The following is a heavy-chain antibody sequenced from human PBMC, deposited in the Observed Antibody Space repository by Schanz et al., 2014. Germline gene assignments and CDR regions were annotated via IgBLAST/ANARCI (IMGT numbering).Heavy chain of an antibody. CDR2: MYINSGST. CDR3: ARDGGRDGYNLAFDV. CDR1: GFTVNTNY. V-gene: IGHV3-53*01. D-gene: IGHD5-12*01. J-gene: IGHJ3*01. Sequence: EVQLVESGGGLIQPGGSLRLSCAVSGFTVNTNYMCWVSQAPGKGLEWISSMYINSGSTQYADSVKGRFIISRDSAKNTLFLQMNSLRAEDTAVYFCARDGGRDGYNLAFDVWGQGTLVTVSS.